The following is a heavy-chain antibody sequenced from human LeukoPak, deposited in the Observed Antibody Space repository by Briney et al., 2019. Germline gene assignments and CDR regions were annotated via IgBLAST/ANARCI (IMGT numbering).Heavy chain of an antibody. CDR2: ISWNGENS. V-gene: IGHV3-9*01. D-gene: IGHD3-10*01. CDR1: GFTFDDYA. Sequence: GGSLRLSCAASGFTFDDYALPWVRQAPGKGLEWVSGISWNGENSYYADSVRGRFSISRDNARSSLYLQMNSLRAEDTAVYYCARLYGSGSYQPFDYWGQGTLVTVSS. CDR3: ARLYGSGSYQPFDY. J-gene: IGHJ4*02.